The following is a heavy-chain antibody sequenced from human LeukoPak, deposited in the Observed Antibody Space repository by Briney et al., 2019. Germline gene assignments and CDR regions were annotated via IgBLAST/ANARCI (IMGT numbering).Heavy chain of an antibody. Sequence: PSETLSLTCTVSGGSISSYYWSWIRQPPGKGLEWIGYIYYSGSTNYNPSLKSRVTISVDTSKNQFSLKLSSVTAADTAVYYCARVSSEKYYDFWSGSYYYYYMDVWGKGTTVTVSS. CDR2: IYYSGST. CDR1: GGSISSYY. V-gene: IGHV4-59*01. J-gene: IGHJ6*03. CDR3: ARVSSEKYYDFWSGSYYYYYMDV. D-gene: IGHD3-3*01.